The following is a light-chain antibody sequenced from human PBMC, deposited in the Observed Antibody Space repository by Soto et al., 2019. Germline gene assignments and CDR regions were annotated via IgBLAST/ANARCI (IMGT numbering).Light chain of an antibody. CDR1: QSVSNNY. J-gene: IGKJ1*01. CDR2: RAS. V-gene: IGKV3-20*01. Sequence: VFMQDTSTLSFSPGDRATLALRASQSVSNNYVAWYQQKPGQAPRLLIFRASNKATGIPDRFSGSGSGTDFTLTISRLEPEDFAVYYCQQYGSSGTFGQGTKVDIK. CDR3: QQYGSSGT.